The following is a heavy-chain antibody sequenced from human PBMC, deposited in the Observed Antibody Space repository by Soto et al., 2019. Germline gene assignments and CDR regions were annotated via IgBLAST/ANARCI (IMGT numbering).Heavy chain of an antibody. Sequence: GESLKISCKGSGYSFTSYWIGWVRQMPGKGLEWMGIIYPGDSDTRYSPSFQGQVTISADKSISTAYLQWSSLKASDTAMYYCTRGLVDSSPPYTYHGMDVWGQGTTVTVSS. CDR2: IYPGDSDT. J-gene: IGHJ6*02. CDR1: GYSFTSYW. D-gene: IGHD3-9*01. CDR3: TRGLVDSSPPYTYHGMDV. V-gene: IGHV5-51*01.